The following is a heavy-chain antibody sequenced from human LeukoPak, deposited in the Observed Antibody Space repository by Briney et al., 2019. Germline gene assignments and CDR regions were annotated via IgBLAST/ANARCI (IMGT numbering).Heavy chain of an antibody. V-gene: IGHV4-59*11. J-gene: IGHJ2*01. CDR2: IYYSGST. CDR1: GGSISSHY. D-gene: IGHD4-17*01. CDR3: AGASIEWDGDYAQSLYWYFDL. Sequence: PSETLSLTCTVSGGSISSHYWSWIRQPPGKGLEWIGYIYYSGSTNYNPSLKSRVTISVDTSKNQFSLKLSSVTAADTAVYYCAGASIEWDGDYAQSLYWYFDLWGRGTLVTVSS.